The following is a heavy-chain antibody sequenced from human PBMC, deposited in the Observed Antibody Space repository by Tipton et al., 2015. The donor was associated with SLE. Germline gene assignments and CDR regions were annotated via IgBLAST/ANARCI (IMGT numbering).Heavy chain of an antibody. V-gene: IGHV4-34*01. CDR2: INHSGSP. J-gene: IGHJ4*02. CDR1: GGSVSGKY. CDR3: ARDRDTRAFVEVMGSYFDY. Sequence: LTCAVYGGSVSGKYWDWIRQPPGKGLEWIGGINHSGSPNYNPSLKSRVTVSVDTSKNQVSLKLSSVTAADTAVYYCARDRDTRAFVEVMGSYFDYWGQGTLVTVS. D-gene: IGHD2-21*01.